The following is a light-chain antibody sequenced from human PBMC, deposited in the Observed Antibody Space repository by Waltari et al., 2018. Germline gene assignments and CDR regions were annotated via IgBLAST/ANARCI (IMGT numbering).Light chain of an antibody. Sequence: QSPATLSVSPGERATLSCRASQSVGINLAWYQHKPGQVPRLFIYGASTRATGFPARFSGSGSGTEFTLTISSLQSEDFAVYYCHQYNNWPRTFGQGTKVEIK. J-gene: IGKJ1*01. CDR2: GAS. CDR1: QSVGIN. V-gene: IGKV3-15*01. CDR3: HQYNNWPRT.